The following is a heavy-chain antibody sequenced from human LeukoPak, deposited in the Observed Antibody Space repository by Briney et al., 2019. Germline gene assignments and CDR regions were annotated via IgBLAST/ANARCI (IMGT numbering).Heavy chain of an antibody. CDR1: GFTFTSSA. D-gene: IGHD4-17*01. J-gene: IGHJ6*03. V-gene: IGHV1-58*02. CDR2: IVVGSGNT. CDR3: ARGGDDYGNYYYYMDV. Sequence: GASVKVSCTASGFTFTSSAMQWVRQARGQRLEWIGWIVVGSGNTNYEQKFQGRVTITTDESTSTAYMELSSLRSEDTAVYYCARGGDDYGNYYYYMDVWGKGTTVTVSS.